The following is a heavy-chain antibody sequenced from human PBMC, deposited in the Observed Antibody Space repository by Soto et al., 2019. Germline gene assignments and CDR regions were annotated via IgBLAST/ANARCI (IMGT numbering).Heavy chain of an antibody. CDR2: INAGNGNT. J-gene: IGHJ4*02. D-gene: IGHD7-27*01. Sequence: ASVKVSCKASGYTFTSYAMHWVRQAPGQRLEWMGWINAGNGNTKYSQKFQGRVTITRDTSASTAYMELSSLRSEDTAVYYCARVLLEGPTGVMAFDYWGQGTLVTVSS. CDR3: ARVLLEGPTGVMAFDY. V-gene: IGHV1-3*01. CDR1: GYTFTSYA.